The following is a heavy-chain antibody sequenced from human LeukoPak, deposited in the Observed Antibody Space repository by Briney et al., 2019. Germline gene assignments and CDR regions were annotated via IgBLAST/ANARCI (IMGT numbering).Heavy chain of an antibody. V-gene: IGHV4-59*12. CDR3: TREGYNRSGYFLDF. CDR2: IYPSGRT. D-gene: IGHD2-2*03. CDR1: SGSMTDSC. Sequence: SETLSLTCSVSSGSMTDSCWSWFRQAPGKGFEWLGFIYPSGRTEYSPSLRSRVSFSVATSRMEATVRLSSVTASGTAVYYCTREGYNRSGYFLDFWGQGTLVTVSS. J-gene: IGHJ4*02.